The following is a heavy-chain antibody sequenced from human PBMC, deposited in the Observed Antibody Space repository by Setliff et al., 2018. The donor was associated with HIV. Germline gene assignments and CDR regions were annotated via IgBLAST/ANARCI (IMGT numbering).Heavy chain of an antibody. CDR2: IYYSGST. Sequence: PSETLSLTCTVSAGSIRSSTYYWAWIRQPPGKGLEWIGTIYYSGSTYYNPSLKSRATISVDTSKNQFSLKLSSVTAADTAVYYCARGAGGRAHYDYVWGSYRLYYFDYWGQGTLVTV. D-gene: IGHD3-16*02. CDR1: AGSIRSSTYY. CDR3: ARGAGGRAHYDYVWGSYRLYYFDY. V-gene: IGHV4-39*01. J-gene: IGHJ4*02.